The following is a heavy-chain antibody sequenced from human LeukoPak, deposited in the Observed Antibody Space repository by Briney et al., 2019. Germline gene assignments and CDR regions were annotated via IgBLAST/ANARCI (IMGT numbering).Heavy chain of an antibody. CDR2: IRPDANDG. Sequence: HTGESLRLSCAASGFTFSHYWMAWVRQAPGKGLEWVAIIRPDANDGSYVDSVKGRFTISRDNAKNSLYLQLNSLRAEDTAVYFCARADWGSIDYWGQGALVTVSS. CDR3: ARADWGSIDY. V-gene: IGHV3-7*01. CDR1: GFTFSHYW. J-gene: IGHJ4*02. D-gene: IGHD7-27*01.